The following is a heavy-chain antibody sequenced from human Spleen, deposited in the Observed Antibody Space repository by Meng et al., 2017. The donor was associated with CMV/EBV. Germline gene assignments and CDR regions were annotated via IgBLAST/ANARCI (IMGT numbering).Heavy chain of an antibody. V-gene: IGHV3-30*04. Sequence: GGSLRLSCSASGFTFSAYAMHWVRQAPGKGLEWVAVISFGGDNKYWADPVKGRITISRDNRKNTLYLQMNSLRPEDTGVYYCASRVYGSGSYLGYLYYGMGAWGQGTTVTVSS. CDR3: ASRVYGSGSYLGYLYYGMGA. CDR2: ISFGGDNK. J-gene: IGHJ6*02. D-gene: IGHD3-10*01. CDR1: GFTFSAYA.